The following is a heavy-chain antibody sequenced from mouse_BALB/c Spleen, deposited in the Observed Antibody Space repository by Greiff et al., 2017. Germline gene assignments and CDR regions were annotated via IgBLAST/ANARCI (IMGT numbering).Heavy chain of an antibody. D-gene: IGHD1-2*01. Sequence: QVQLKESGPGLVAPSQSLSITCTVSGFSLTGYGVNWVRQPPGKGLEWLGMIWGDGSTDYNSALKSRLSISKDNSKSQVFLKMNSLQTDDTARYYCAREENYGYYFDYWGQGTTLTVSS. J-gene: IGHJ2*01. CDR3: AREENYGYYFDY. V-gene: IGHV2-6-7*01. CDR2: IWGDGST. CDR1: GFSLTGYG.